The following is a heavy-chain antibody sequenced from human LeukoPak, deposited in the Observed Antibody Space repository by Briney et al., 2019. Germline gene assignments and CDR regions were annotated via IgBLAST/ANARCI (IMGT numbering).Heavy chain of an antibody. V-gene: IGHV3-48*02. J-gene: IGHJ4*02. CDR3: ARVRGSGWYIDY. CDR1: GFTFSSYS. Sequence: PGRSLRLSCAASGFTFSSYSMNWVRQAPGKGLEWISYIGSSSSTLYYADSVKGRFTISRDNAKNSLYLQMNSLRDEDTAVYYCARVRGSGWYIDYWGQGTLVTVSS. CDR2: IGSSSSTL. D-gene: IGHD6-25*01.